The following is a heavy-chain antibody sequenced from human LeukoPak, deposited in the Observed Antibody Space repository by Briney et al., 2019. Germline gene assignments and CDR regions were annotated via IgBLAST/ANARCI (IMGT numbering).Heavy chain of an antibody. J-gene: IGHJ5*02. CDR3: ARTEVFWFDP. Sequence: ASVKVSCKASGGTFSSYAISWVRQAPGQRLEWMGRIIPIFGTANYAQKFQGRVTITTDESTSTAYMELSSLRSEDTAVYYCARTEVFWFDPWGQGTLVTVSS. CDR2: IIPIFGTA. V-gene: IGHV1-69*05. CDR1: GGTFSSYA. D-gene: IGHD3-10*01.